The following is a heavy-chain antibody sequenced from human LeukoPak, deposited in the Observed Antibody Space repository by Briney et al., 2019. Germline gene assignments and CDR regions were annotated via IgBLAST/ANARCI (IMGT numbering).Heavy chain of an antibody. Sequence: GGSLRLYCAASGFTFSSHWMHWVRQAPGKGLVWVSRINSDGSSTSYADSVKGRFTISRDNAKNTLYLQMNRLRAEDTAVYYCARYRLVWLPAPVFDYWGQGSLVTVSS. J-gene: IGHJ4*02. CDR1: GFTFSSHW. D-gene: IGHD5-24*01. CDR2: INSDGSST. CDR3: ARYRLVWLPAPVFDY. V-gene: IGHV3-74*01.